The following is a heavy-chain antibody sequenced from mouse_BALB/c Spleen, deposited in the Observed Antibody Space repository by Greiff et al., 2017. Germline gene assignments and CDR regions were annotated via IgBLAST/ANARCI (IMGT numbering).Heavy chain of an antibody. CDR2: ISYSGST. D-gene: IGHD1-1*01. J-gene: IGHJ2*01. CDR3: ARSKITTVVASFDY. CDR1: GYSITSDYA. V-gene: IGHV3-2*02. Sequence: EVKLEESGPGLVKPSQSLSLTCTVTGYSITSDYAWNWIRQFPGNKLEWMGYISYSGSTSYNPSLKSRISITRDTSKNQFFLQLNSVTTEDTATYYCARSKITTVVASFDYWGQGTTLTVSS.